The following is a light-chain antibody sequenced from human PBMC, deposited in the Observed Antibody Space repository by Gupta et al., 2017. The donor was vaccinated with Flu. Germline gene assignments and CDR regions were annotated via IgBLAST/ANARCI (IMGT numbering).Light chain of an antibody. CDR2: KSS. CDR3: QHDNSSPYT. V-gene: IGKV1-5*03. CDR1: SW. Sequence: SWLAWYQQKPGKAPKLLIYKSSNLESGVPSRFSGSGSGTEFTLAISSLQPDDFATYYCQHDNSSPYTFGQGTKVEIK. J-gene: IGKJ2*01.